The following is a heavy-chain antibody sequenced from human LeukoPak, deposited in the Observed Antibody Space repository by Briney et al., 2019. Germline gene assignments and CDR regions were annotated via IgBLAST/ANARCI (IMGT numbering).Heavy chain of an antibody. CDR1: GFTFSSYW. V-gene: IGHV3-7*01. J-gene: IGHJ4*02. D-gene: IGHD3-3*01. Sequence: GGSLRLSCAASGFTFSSYWMSWVRQAPGKGLEGVAKIKQDGSEKYYVDSVKGRFTISRDNAKNSLYLQMNSLRAEDTAVYYCGGLLEWSLSFDYWGQGTLVTVSS. CDR3: GGLLEWSLSFDY. CDR2: IKQDGSEK.